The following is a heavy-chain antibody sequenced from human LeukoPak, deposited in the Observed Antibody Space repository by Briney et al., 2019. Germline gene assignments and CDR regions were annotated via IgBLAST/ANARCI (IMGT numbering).Heavy chain of an antibody. Sequence: SETLSLTRTVSGGSISSYYWSWIRQPPGKGLEWIGYIYYSGSTNYNPSLKSRVTISVDTSKNQFSLKLSSVTAADTAVYYCARDRRVNYYDSSGTFDYWGQGTLVTVSS. J-gene: IGHJ4*02. CDR2: IYYSGST. V-gene: IGHV4-59*01. CDR3: ARDRRVNYYDSSGTFDY. CDR1: GGSISSYY. D-gene: IGHD3-22*01.